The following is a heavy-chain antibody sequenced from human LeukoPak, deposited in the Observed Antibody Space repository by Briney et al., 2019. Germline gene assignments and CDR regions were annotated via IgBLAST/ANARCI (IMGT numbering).Heavy chain of an antibody. V-gene: IGHV1-2*02. Sequence: GASVKVSCKASGYILSSYYMHWVRQAPGQGLEWMGWINPNSGGTNYAQKFQGRVTMTRDASISTAYVELSRLRSDDTAVYYCARGGATVTTGLDYYYYYYMDVWGKGTTVTVSS. CDR2: INPNSGGT. CDR1: GYILSSYY. D-gene: IGHD4-17*01. J-gene: IGHJ6*03. CDR3: ARGGATVTTGLDYYYYYYMDV.